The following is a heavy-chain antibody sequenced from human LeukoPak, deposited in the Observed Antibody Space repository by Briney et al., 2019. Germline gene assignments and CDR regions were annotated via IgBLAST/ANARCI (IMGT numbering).Heavy chain of an antibody. J-gene: IGHJ4*02. CDR1: GFTFSTYG. CDR2: ISGTAAAT. CDR3: AKRGPGSPQSGKYYFDY. D-gene: IGHD3-10*01. Sequence: PGGTLRLSCAASGFTFSTYGMTWVRQAPGKGLEWVSGISGTAAATFYGDSVKGRFTISRDNSKKTVYLQMNSLRAEDTAVYYCAKRGPGSPQSGKYYFDYWGQGTLVTVSS. V-gene: IGHV3-23*01.